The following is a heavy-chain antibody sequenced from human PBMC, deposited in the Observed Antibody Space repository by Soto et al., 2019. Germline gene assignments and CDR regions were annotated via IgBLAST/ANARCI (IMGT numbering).Heavy chain of an antibody. CDR1: GGSISSGGYY. J-gene: IGHJ6*02. Sequence: SETLSLTCTVSGGSISSGGYYWSWIRQQPRKSLEWIGYIYYSGSTYYNPSLKSRVTISVDTSKNQFSLKLSSVTAADTAVYYCARDRRRPMVRRDYYRYGRDVWGQGTTVTVSS. V-gene: IGHV4-31*03. CDR3: ARDRRRPMVRRDYYRYGRDV. D-gene: IGHD3-10*01. CDR2: IYYSGST.